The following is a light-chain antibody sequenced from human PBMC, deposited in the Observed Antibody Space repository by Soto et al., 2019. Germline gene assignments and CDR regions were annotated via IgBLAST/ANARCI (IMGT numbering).Light chain of an antibody. V-gene: IGKV3-11*01. CDR3: QQHSHWPPWT. J-gene: IGKJ1*01. CDR1: QNVRTF. Sequence: EVVLTQSPATLSLSPGERATLSCRASQNVRTFLDWYQQKPGQAPRLLIYGASNRANGIPARFSGSGSGTDFPLTISSLEPEDFAVYYCQQHSHWPPWTFGQGTRVEIQ. CDR2: GAS.